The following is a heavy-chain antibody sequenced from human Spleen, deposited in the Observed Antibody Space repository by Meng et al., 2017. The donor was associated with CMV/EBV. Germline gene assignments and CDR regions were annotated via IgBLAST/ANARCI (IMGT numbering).Heavy chain of an antibody. CDR3: ARDYSSGYTYGRFYYGMDV. J-gene: IGHJ6*02. CDR2: ISSSSSYI. D-gene: IGHD3-10*01. CDR1: GFTFSSYS. Sequence: GGSLKISCAASGFTFSSYSINWVRQAPGKGLEWVSSISSSSSYIYYADSVKGRFTISRDNAKNSLFLQVNNLRAEDTAVYYCARDYSSGYTYGRFYYGMDVWGQGTTVTVSS. V-gene: IGHV3-21*01.